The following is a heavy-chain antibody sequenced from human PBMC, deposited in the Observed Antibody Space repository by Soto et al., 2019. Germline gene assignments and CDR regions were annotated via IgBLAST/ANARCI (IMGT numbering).Heavy chain of an antibody. CDR1: GGSFDGYY. CDR2: IHHSGST. Sequence: PSETLSLTCALYGGSFDGYYWSWIRQSPGKGLEWIGEIHHSGSTKYNPSLKSRVSLSVDTSTKQLSLKMTSMTAADRGVYYCARGVDSWSGYLSWGQGTPVTVSS. CDR3: ARGVDSWSGYLS. V-gene: IGHV4-34*01. D-gene: IGHD3-3*01. J-gene: IGHJ5*02.